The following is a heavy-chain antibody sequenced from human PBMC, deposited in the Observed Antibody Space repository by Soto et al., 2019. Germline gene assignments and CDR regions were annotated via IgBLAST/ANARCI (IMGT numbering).Heavy chain of an antibody. D-gene: IGHD2-15*01. V-gene: IGHV1-69*08. CDR1: GGTLSSYT. Sequence: QVQLVQSGAEVKKPGSSVKVSCKASGGTLSSYTFSWVRQAPGQGLEWMGRVIPNLGVTNYAKKFQGRFTIVVDTCTSTDYMELSSQRYEDTAVYYCARDKGYCSDTSCPDFDYWGQGTLVTVSS. CDR3: ARDKGYCSDTSCPDFDY. J-gene: IGHJ4*02. CDR2: VIPNLGVT.